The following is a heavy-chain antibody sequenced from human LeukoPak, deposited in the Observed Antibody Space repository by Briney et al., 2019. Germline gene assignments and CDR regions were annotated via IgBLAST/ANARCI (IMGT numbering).Heavy chain of an antibody. Sequence: GGSLRLSCAASGFPLSSYAMSWVRQGPGKGLEWVAATSSSDPGTYHADSVRGRFTISRDNSKKTLYLQMNRLRVEDAAVYYCARAPVTSCRGAFCYPFDYWGQGTLVTVSS. CDR1: GFPLSSYA. D-gene: IGHD2-15*01. CDR3: ARAPVTSCRGAFCYPFDY. CDR2: TSSSDPGT. J-gene: IGHJ4*02. V-gene: IGHV3-23*01.